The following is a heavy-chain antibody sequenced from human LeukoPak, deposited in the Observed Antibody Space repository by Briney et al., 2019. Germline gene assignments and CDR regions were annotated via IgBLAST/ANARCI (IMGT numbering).Heavy chain of an antibody. J-gene: IGHJ4*02. CDR2: TNQSGST. CDR3: ARDRYSSSWYYFDY. CDR1: GGSFSGYY. Sequence: PSETLSLTCAVYGGSFSGYYWSWIRQPPGKGLEWIGETNQSGSTNYSPSLKSRVTISVDTSKNQFSLKLGSVTAADTAVYYCARDRYSSSWYYFDYWGQGTLVTVSS. D-gene: IGHD6-13*01. V-gene: IGHV4-34*01.